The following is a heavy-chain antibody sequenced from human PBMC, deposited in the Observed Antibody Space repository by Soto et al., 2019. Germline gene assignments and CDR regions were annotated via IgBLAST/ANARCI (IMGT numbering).Heavy chain of an antibody. D-gene: IGHD2-2*01. V-gene: IGHV1-18*01. CDR3: ARGPQTSDF. Sequence: QVQLVQSGPEVKKPGASVKVSCKTSGYIFTTYSIAWVRQAPGQGLEWMGWINTYNGNTHYTQKFQDRVTVTTDTSTATAYMELSSLTSGDTAVYFCARGPQTSDFWGQGTLITVSS. CDR1: GYIFTTYS. J-gene: IGHJ4*02. CDR2: INTYNGNT.